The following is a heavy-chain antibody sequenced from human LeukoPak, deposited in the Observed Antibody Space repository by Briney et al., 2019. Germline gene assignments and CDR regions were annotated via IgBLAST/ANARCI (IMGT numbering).Heavy chain of an antibody. Sequence: SETLSLTCTVSGHSINSDYYWGWSRQPPGKGLEWIGSIYHSGTTYYNPSLKSRVTISVDTSKNQFSLKLSSVTAAGTAVYYCTRDQVIRGVVDWGQGTLVTVSS. V-gene: IGHV4-38-2*02. CDR3: TRDQVIRGVVD. CDR1: GHSINSDYY. CDR2: IYHSGTT. J-gene: IGHJ4*02. D-gene: IGHD3-10*01.